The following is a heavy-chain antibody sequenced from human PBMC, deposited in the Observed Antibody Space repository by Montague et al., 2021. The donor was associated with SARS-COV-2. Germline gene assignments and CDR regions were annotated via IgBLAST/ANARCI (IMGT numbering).Heavy chain of an antibody. CDR1: GGSFSGNY. D-gene: IGHD4-11*01. CDR2: INHYGST. J-gene: IGHJ6*02. V-gene: IGHV4-34*01. Sequence: SETLSLTCAVYGGSFSGNYWSWIRQPPGKGLEWIGEINHYGSTNYNPSLKSRVTMSVDTSKNQFSLKLSSVTAADTAVYYCARGLPVTTLFYYFGMDVWGQGSTVTGSS. CDR3: ARGLPVTTLFYYFGMDV.